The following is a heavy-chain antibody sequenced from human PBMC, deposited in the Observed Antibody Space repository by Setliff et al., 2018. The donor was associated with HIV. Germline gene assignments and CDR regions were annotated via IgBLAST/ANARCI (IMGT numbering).Heavy chain of an antibody. Sequence: SETLSLTCTVSGGSVGSGSYYWTWIRQPAGEGLEWIGRIYSSGNTNYNTSLESRVTISVDTSKNQFSLKLSSVTAADTAVYYCAREEKLSAVAGTMYYYYAMDVWGQGTTVTVSS. J-gene: IGHJ6*02. D-gene: IGHD6-19*01. CDR3: AREEKLSAVAGTMYYYYAMDV. CDR2: IYSSGNT. CDR1: GGSVGSGSYY. V-gene: IGHV4-61*02.